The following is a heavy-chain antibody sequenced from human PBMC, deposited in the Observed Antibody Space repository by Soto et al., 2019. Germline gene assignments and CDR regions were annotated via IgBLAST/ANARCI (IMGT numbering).Heavy chain of an antibody. CDR1: GFTFSNAW. CDR3: TGYYYDSSGYYKELRVGDY. Sequence: EVQLVESGGGLVKPGGSLRLSCAASGFTFSNAWMNWVRQAPGKGLEWVGRIKSKTDGGTTDYAAPVKGRFTISRDDSKNTLYLQMNSLKTEDTAVYYCTGYYYDSSGYYKELRVGDYWGQGTLVTVSS. CDR2: IKSKTDGGTT. D-gene: IGHD3-22*01. V-gene: IGHV3-15*07. J-gene: IGHJ4*02.